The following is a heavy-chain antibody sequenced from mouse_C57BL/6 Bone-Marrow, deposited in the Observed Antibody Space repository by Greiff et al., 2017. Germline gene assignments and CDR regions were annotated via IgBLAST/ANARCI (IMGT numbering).Heavy chain of an antibody. CDR2: IWRGGST. V-gene: IGHV2-5*01. CDR3: AKNSPYDYFFDY. CDR1: GFSLTSYG. D-gene: IGHD2-4*01. Sequence: VKVVESGPGLVQPSQSLSITCTVSGFSLTSYGVHWVRQSPGKGLEWLGVIWRGGSTDYDAAFMSRLSITKDNSKSQVFFKMNSLQADDTAIYYCAKNSPYDYFFDYWGQGTTLTVSS. J-gene: IGHJ2*01.